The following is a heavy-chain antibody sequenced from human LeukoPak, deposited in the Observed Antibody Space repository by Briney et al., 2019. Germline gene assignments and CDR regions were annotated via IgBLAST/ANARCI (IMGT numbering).Heavy chain of an antibody. V-gene: IGHV3-21*01. J-gene: IGHJ6*02. D-gene: IGHD4-17*01. CDR2: ISSSSSYI. CDR1: GFTFSSYS. CDR3: AXXXDXGDXPLDV. Sequence: GGSLRLSCAASGFTFSSYSMNWVRQAPGKGLEWVSSISSSSSYIYYADSVKGRFTISRDNAKNSLYLQMNSLRAEDTAVYYCAXXXDXGDXPLDVWGQGTTVTVSS.